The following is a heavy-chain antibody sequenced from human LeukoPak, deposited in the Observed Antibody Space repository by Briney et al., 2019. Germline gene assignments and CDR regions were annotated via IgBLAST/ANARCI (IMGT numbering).Heavy chain of an antibody. CDR2: IIPIFGTA. Sequence: ASVKVSCKASGGTFSSYAISWVRQAPGQGLEWMGGIIPIFGTANYAQKFQGRVTITADEPTSTAYMELSSLRSEDTAVYYCARDSSEFRNLIPHWGQGTLVTVSS. V-gene: IGHV1-69*13. CDR3: ARDSSEFRNLIPH. CDR1: GGTFSSYA. J-gene: IGHJ1*01. D-gene: IGHD1-14*01.